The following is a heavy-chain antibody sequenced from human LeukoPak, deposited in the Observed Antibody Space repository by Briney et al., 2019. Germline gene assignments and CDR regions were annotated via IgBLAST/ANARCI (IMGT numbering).Heavy chain of an antibody. J-gene: IGHJ4*02. CDR2: ISAYNGNT. V-gene: IGHV1-18*01. CDR1: GYTFTSYG. Sequence: ASVKVSCKASGYTFTSYGISWVRQAPGHGLEWMGWISAYNGNTNYAQKLQDRVTMTTDTSASTAYMELRSLRSDDTAVYYCARSRTHLDSSGYYGYWGQGTLVTVSS. D-gene: IGHD3-22*01. CDR3: ARSRTHLDSSGYYGY.